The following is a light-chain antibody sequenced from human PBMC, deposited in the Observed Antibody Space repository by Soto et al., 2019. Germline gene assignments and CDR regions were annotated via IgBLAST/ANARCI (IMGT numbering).Light chain of an antibody. Sequence: QSVLTQPRSVSGSPGQSVTISCTGTSSDVGGYDYVSWYQHHPGKAPQLMIYDVTKRPPGVPDRFSGSRSGNTASLTLSGLQAEDEADYFCCSYAGTYFVFGSGTKLTVL. CDR3: CSYAGTYFV. CDR1: SSDVGGYDY. J-gene: IGLJ1*01. CDR2: DVT. V-gene: IGLV2-11*01.